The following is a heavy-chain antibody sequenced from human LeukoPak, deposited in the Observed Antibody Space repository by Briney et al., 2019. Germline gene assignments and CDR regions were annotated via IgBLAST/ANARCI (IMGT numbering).Heavy chain of an antibody. Sequence: SCKASGYTFSSYAMSWVRQAPGKGLEWVANIKQDGSEKYYVDSVKGRFTISRDNAKNSLYLQMNSLRAEDTAVYYCARLIVGAIDYWGQGTLVTVSS. V-gene: IGHV3-7*01. CDR1: GYTFSSYA. CDR2: IKQDGSEK. D-gene: IGHD1-26*01. CDR3: ARLIVGAIDY. J-gene: IGHJ4*02.